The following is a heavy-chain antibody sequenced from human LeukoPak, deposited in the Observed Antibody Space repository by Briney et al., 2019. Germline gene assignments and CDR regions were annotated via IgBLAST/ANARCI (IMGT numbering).Heavy chain of an antibody. Sequence: GSLRLSCAASGLTVSTNYMSWVRQAPGQGLEWVSVIYSGGSTYYADSAKGRFTISRDNSKNTLYLQMNSLRAEDTAVYYCASPYCGGDCYRGNDYWGQGTLVTVSS. J-gene: IGHJ4*02. D-gene: IGHD2-21*02. V-gene: IGHV3-66*01. CDR1: GLTVSTNY. CDR2: IYSGGST. CDR3: ASPYCGGDCYRGNDY.